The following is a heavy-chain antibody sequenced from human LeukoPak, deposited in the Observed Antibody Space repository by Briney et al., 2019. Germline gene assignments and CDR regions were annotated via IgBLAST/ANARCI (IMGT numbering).Heavy chain of an antibody. Sequence: SETLSLTCAVSGDSISSNYCWRWVRQFPGKGLEWIGEVYRRGSTSYNPSLKSRVTISVDRSKNQFSLKLSSVTAADTAVYYCARGPYCGGDCYRFDYWGQGTLITVSS. J-gene: IGHJ4*02. CDR1: GDSISSNYC. V-gene: IGHV4-4*02. CDR3: ARGPYCGGDCYRFDY. D-gene: IGHD2-21*02. CDR2: VYRRGST.